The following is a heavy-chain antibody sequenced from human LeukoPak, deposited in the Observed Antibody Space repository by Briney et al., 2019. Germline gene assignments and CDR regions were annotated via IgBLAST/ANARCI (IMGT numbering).Heavy chain of an antibody. J-gene: IGHJ6*02. Sequence: NPSETLSLTCTVSGGSISSYYRSWIRQRPGKGLEGIGYIFYTGNPNYNPSLKSRVTTSVDTSKNQFSLRLSSVTAADTAVYYCARRFYCSSSSCPYGMDVWGQGTTVTVSS. V-gene: IGHV4-59*01. CDR3: ARRFYCSSSSCPYGMDV. CDR1: GGSISSYY. D-gene: IGHD2-2*01. CDR2: IFYTGNP.